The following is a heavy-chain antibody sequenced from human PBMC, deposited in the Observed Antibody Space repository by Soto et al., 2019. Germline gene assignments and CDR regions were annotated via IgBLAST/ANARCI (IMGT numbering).Heavy chain of an antibody. D-gene: IGHD3-22*01. Sequence: PSETLSLTCTVSGGSISSGGYYWSWIRQHPGKGLEWIGYIYYSGSTYYNPSLKSRVTISVDTSKNQFSLKLSSVTAADTAVYYCARTQGYYYYYYYGMDVWGQGTTVTVSS. J-gene: IGHJ6*02. CDR1: GGSISSGGYY. V-gene: IGHV4-31*03. CDR2: IYYSGST. CDR3: ARTQGYYYYYYYGMDV.